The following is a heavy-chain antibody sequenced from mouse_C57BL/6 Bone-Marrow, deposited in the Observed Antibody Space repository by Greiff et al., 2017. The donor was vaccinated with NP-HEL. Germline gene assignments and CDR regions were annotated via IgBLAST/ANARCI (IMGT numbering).Heavy chain of an antibody. D-gene: IGHD2-1*01. CDR1: GFNIKDDY. J-gene: IGHJ1*03. CDR2: IDPENGDT. CDR3: TLYGNYLYFDV. V-gene: IGHV14-4*01. Sequence: VQLKESGAELVRPGASVKLSCTASGFNIKDDYMHWVKQRPEQGLEWIGWIDPENGDTEYASKFQGKATITADTSSNTAYLQLSSLTSEDTAVYYCTLYGNYLYFDVWGTGTTVTVSS.